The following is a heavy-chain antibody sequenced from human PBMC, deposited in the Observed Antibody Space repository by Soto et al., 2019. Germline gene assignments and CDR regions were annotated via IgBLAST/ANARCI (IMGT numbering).Heavy chain of an antibody. CDR3: ARGGYDGSYYYYYYMDV. CDR1: GGSISSSSYY. CDR2: IYYSGST. Sequence: PSETLSLTCTVSGGSISSSSYYWGWIRQPPGKGLEWIGSIYYSGSTYYNSSLKSRVTISVDMSKNQFSLKLSSVTAADTAVYYCARGGYDGSYYYYYYMDVWGKGTTVTVS. J-gene: IGHJ6*03. V-gene: IGHV4-39*07. D-gene: IGHD5-12*01.